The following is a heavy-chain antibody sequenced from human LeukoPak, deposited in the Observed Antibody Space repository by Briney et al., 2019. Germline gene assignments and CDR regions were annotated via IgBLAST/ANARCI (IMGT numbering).Heavy chain of an antibody. D-gene: IGHD3-22*01. CDR1: GGSISSGSYY. CDR2: IYYSGST. Sequence: PSETLSLTCTVSGGSISSGSYYWGWIRQPPGKGLEWIGSIYYSGSTYYNPSLKSRVTIPVDTSKNQFSLKLSSVTAADTAVYYCARAYAGFFRYYYDSSGYLLHPFDYWGQGTLVTVSS. V-gene: IGHV4-39*07. CDR3: ARAYAGFFRYYYDSSGYLLHPFDY. J-gene: IGHJ4*02.